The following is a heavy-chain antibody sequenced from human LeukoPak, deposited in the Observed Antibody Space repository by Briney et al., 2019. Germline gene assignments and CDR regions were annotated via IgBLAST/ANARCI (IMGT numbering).Heavy chain of an antibody. CDR1: GFTFSSYW. Sequence: GGPLRLSCAASGFTFSSYWMTWGRQAPGKGLEWVANIRQDGSEKNYVDSVKGRFTISRDNAKNSLYLQMNSLRFEDTAVYFCMRQNRAYFFGHWGQGGLVTVSS. V-gene: IGHV3-7*01. CDR2: IRQDGSEK. J-gene: IGHJ1*01. CDR3: MRQNRAYFFGH. D-gene: IGHD3-3*01.